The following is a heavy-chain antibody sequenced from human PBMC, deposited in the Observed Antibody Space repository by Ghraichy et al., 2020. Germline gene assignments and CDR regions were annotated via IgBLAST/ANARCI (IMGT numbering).Heavy chain of an antibody. Sequence: SETLSLTCAVYGGSFSGYYWSWIRQPPEKGLEWIGEINHSGSTNYNPSLKSRVTISVDTSKNQFSLRLSSVTAADTAMYYCARGRLSAVAGTCDYWGQGTLVTVSS. J-gene: IGHJ4*02. CDR1: GGSFSGYY. CDR2: INHSGST. V-gene: IGHV4-34*01. CDR3: ARGRLSAVAGTCDY. D-gene: IGHD6-19*01.